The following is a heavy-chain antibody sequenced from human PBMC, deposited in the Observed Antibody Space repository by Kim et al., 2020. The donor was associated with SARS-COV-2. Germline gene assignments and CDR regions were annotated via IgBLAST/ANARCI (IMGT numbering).Heavy chain of an antibody. CDR2: IYYSGRT. J-gene: IGHJ5*02. D-gene: IGHD2-2*01. CDR3: AKHTSCFDP. CDR1: GGSISSYS. V-gene: IGHV4-59*13. Sequence: SETLSLTCTVSGGSISSYSWSWIRQPPGKGLEWIGYIYYSGRTNYNPSLKSRVTISVDTSKNQFSLNLSSVTAADTAVYYCAKHTSCFDPWGQGTLVTVSS.